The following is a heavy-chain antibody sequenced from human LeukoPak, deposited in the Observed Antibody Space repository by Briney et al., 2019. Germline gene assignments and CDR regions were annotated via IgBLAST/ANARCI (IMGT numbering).Heavy chain of an antibody. D-gene: IGHD6-13*01. CDR1: GFTVSSNY. J-gene: IGHJ6*02. CDR2: IYSGGST. CDR3: ARADSSSWYGMDV. Sequence: GGSLRLSCAASGFTVSSNYMSWVRQAPGKGLEWVSVIYSGGSTYYADSVKGRFTISRDNSKNTLYLQMNSLRAEDTAVYYCARADSSSWYGMDVWGQGTTVTVSS. V-gene: IGHV3-53*01.